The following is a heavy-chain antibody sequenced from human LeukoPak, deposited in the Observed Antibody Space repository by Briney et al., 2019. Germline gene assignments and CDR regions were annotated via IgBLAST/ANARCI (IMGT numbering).Heavy chain of an antibody. CDR1: GFTFSNYW. CDR2: INSGGSSR. V-gene: IGHV3-74*01. J-gene: IGHJ4*02. Sequence: GGSLRLSCAASGFTFSNYWMHWVRQAPGKGLVWVSRINSGGSSRNYADSVKGRFTISRDNAKNTLYLQMYSLRAEDTAVYYCASTSSHRIAAGGDYWGQGTLVTVSS. D-gene: IGHD6-13*01. CDR3: ASTSSHRIAAGGDY.